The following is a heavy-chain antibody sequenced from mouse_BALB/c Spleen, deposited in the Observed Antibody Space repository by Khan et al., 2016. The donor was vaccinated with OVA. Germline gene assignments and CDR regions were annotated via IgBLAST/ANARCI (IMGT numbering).Heavy chain of an antibody. V-gene: IGHV3-2*02. J-gene: IGHJ4*01. CDR3: ASENYDGCAMES. CDR2: ISYSDSS. D-gene: IGHD2-4*01. CDR1: GYSITSHYA. Sequence: EVQLQESGPGLVKPSQSLSLTCTVTGYSITSHYAWTWIRPFPVNLLEWLGSISYSDSSSYNPSLKSRISITRHTSKNQFFLQLNSVTTEDTATYYCASENYDGCAMESWGQVTSDTVSS.